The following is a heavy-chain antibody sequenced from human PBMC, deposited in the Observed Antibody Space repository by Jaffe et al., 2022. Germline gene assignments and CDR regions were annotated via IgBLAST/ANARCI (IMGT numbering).Heavy chain of an antibody. V-gene: IGHV1-2*02. CDR1: GYTFTGYY. CDR3: ARDPRPMYYYGSGSYRAYYFDY. Sequence: QVQLVQSGAEVKKPGASVKVSCKASGYTFTGYYMHWVRQAPGQGLEWMGWINPNSGGTNYAQKFQGRVTMTRDTSISTAYMELSRLRSDDTAVYYCARDPRPMYYYGSGSYRAYYFDYWGQGTLVTVSS. D-gene: IGHD3-10*01. CDR2: INPNSGGT. J-gene: IGHJ4*02.